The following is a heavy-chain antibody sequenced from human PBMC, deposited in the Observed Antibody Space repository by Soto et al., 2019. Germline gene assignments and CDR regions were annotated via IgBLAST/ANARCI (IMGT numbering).Heavy chain of an antibody. CDR1: GLNFDDFA. CDR2: ITWNSRVL. V-gene: IGHV3-9*01. Sequence: GGSLRLSCVGTGLNFDDFAMHWVRQAPGKGLEWVSGITWNSRVLAYADSVKGRFTISRDNARNSLYLQMDSLRDEDTALYYCAKGRYDFWSPYYFDSWGQGTLVTVS. CDR3: AKGRYDFWSPYYFDS. D-gene: IGHD3-3*01. J-gene: IGHJ4*02.